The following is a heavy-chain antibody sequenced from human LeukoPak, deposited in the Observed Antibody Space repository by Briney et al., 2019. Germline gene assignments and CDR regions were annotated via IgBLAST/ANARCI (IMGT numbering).Heavy chain of an antibody. J-gene: IGHJ4*02. D-gene: IGHD2-21*02. V-gene: IGHV3-48*03. Sequence: PGGSLRLSCAASGFTFSSYEFSWVRQAPGKGLEWVSYISSSGTTIYYADSVKGRFTISRDNAKNSLYLQMDSLRAEDTAVYYCAREYVHCGGDCLDYWGQGTLVTVSS. CDR1: GFTFSSYE. CDR3: AREYVHCGGDCLDY. CDR2: ISSSGTTI.